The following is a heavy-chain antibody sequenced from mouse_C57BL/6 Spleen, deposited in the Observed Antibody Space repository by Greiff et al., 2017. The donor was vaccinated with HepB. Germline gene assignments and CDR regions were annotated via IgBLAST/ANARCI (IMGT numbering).Heavy chain of an antibody. Sequence: VQRVESGAELARPGASVKLSCKASGYTFTSYGISWVKQRTGQGLEWIGEIYPRSGNTYYNEKFKGKATLTADKSSSTAYMELRSLTSEDSAVYFCARSYSHEDYWGQGTTLTVSS. J-gene: IGHJ2*01. CDR3: ARSYSHEDY. CDR2: IYPRSGNT. D-gene: IGHD2-12*01. V-gene: IGHV1-81*01. CDR1: GYTFTSYG.